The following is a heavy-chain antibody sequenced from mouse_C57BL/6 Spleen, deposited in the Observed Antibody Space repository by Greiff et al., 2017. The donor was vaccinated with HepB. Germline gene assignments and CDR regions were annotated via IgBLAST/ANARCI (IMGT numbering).Heavy chain of an antibody. CDR2: IHPNSGST. CDR3: ARGSLYGGYFDV. Sequence: QVQLKQPGAELVKPGASVKLSCKASGYTFTSYWMHGVKQRPGQGLEWIGMIHPNSGSTNYNEKFKSKATLTVDKSSSTAYMQLSSLTSEDSAVYYCARGSLYGGYFDVWGTGTTVTVSS. V-gene: IGHV1-64*01. CDR1: GYTFTSYW. J-gene: IGHJ1*03. D-gene: IGHD1-2*01.